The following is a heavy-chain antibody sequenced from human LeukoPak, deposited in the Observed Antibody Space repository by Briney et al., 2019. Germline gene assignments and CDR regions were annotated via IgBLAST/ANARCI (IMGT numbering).Heavy chain of an antibody. CDR1: GFTVSSNY. CDR3: ARARWLRAHYYYGMDV. D-gene: IGHD5-12*01. CDR2: IYSGGST. V-gene: IGHV3-66*01. J-gene: IGHJ6*02. Sequence: LAGGSLRLSCAASGFTVSSNYMSWVRQAPGKGLEWVSVIYSGGSTYYADSVKGRFTISRDNSKNTLYLQMNSLRAEDTAVYYCARARWLRAHYYYGMDVWGQGTTVTVSS.